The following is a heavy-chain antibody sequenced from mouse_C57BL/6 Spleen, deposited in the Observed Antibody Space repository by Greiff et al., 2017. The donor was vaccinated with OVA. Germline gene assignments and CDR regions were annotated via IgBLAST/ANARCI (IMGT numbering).Heavy chain of an antibody. D-gene: IGHD2-10*01. J-gene: IGHJ1*03. Sequence: EVKLMESGGGLVKPGGSLKLSCAASGFTFSDYGMHWVRQAPEKGLEWVAYISSGSSTIYYADTVKGRFTISRDNAKNTLFLQMTSLRSEDTAMYYCASTYSINDWYFDVWGTGTTVTVSS. CDR3: ASTYSINDWYFDV. CDR1: GFTFSDYG. V-gene: IGHV5-17*01. CDR2: ISSGSSTI.